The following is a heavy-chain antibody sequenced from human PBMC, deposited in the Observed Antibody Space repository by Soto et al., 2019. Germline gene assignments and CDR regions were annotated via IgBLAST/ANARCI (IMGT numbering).Heavy chain of an antibody. CDR1: GFTFSSYG. CDR3: AKGMFISYSSSWFGEFDY. V-gene: IGHV3-30*18. D-gene: IGHD6-13*01. CDR2: ISYDGSNK. Sequence: GGSLRLSCAASGFTFSSYGMHWVRQAPGKGLEWVAVISYDGSNKYYADSVKGRFTISRDNSKNTLYLQMNSLRAEDTAVYYCAKGMFISYSSSWFGEFDYWGQGTLVTVSS. J-gene: IGHJ4*02.